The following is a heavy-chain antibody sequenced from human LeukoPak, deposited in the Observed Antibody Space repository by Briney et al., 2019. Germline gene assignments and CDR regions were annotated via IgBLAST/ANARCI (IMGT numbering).Heavy chain of an antibody. CDR3: ARSWIQLWLLGY. Sequence: GGSLRLSCAASGFTFSSYAMSWVRQAPGKGLKWVSAISGSGGSTYYADSVKGRFTISRDNSKNTLYLQMNSLRAEDTAVYYCARSWIQLWLLGYWGQGTLVTVSS. CDR2: ISGSGGST. D-gene: IGHD5-18*01. V-gene: IGHV3-23*01. J-gene: IGHJ4*02. CDR1: GFTFSSYA.